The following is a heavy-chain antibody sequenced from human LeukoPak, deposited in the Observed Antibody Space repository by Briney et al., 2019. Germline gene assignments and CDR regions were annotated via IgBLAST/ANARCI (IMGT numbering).Heavy chain of an antibody. CDR1: GGTFSSYA. V-gene: IGHV1-69*13. D-gene: IGHD2-15*01. Sequence: SVKVSCKASGGTFSSYAISWVRQAPGQGLEWMGGIIPIFGTANYAQKFQGRVTITADESTSTAYMELSSLRSEDTAVYYCAREGPKEYCSGGSCFATGSFDIWGQGTMVTVSS. J-gene: IGHJ3*02. CDR2: IIPIFGTA. CDR3: AREGPKEYCSGGSCFATGSFDI.